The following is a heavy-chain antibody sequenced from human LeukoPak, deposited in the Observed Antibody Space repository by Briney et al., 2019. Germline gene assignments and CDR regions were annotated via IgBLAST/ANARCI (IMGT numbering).Heavy chain of an antibody. CDR1: GYIFSHNG. D-gene: IGHD2-2*01. Sequence: GASVKVSCKTSGYIFSHNGISWVRQAPGQGPEWMGWISAYNGDTNYAQNFQGRVTMTRDTSTSTVYMELRSLRSDDTAVYYCASLGYCSSTSCSSYYFDYWGQGTLVTVSS. CDR2: ISAYNGDT. CDR3: ASLGYCSSTSCSSYYFDY. J-gene: IGHJ4*02. V-gene: IGHV1-18*01.